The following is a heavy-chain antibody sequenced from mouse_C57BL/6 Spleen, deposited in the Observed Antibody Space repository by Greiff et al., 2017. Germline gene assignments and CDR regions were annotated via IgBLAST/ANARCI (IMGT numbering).Heavy chain of an antibody. J-gene: IGHJ3*01. CDR3: ARSDYGSSTSFAY. CDR2: IHPNSGST. V-gene: IGHV1-64*01. Sequence: QVQLQQPGAELVKPGASVKLSCKASGYTFTSYWMHWVKQRPGQGLEWIGMIHPNSGSTNYNEKFKSKATLTVDKSSSTAYMQLSSLTSEDSAVYYCARSDYGSSTSFAYWGKGTLDTVSA. CDR1: GYTFTSYW. D-gene: IGHD1-1*01.